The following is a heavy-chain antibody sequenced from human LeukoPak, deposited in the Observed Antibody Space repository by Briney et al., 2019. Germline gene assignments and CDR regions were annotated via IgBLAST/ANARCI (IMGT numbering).Heavy chain of an antibody. V-gene: IGHV1-18*01. CDR3: ARDKAVTTEVTQHFQH. D-gene: IGHD4-23*01. CDR2: ISAYNGYT. J-gene: IGHJ1*01. CDR1: GYTFTNYG. Sequence: ASVKVSCKASGYTFTNYGISWLRQAPGQGLEWMGWISAYNGYTDYAQKLQFRVTMTTDTSTSTAYMELRGLRSDDTAVYYCARDKAVTTEVTQHFQHWGQGPLVTVSS.